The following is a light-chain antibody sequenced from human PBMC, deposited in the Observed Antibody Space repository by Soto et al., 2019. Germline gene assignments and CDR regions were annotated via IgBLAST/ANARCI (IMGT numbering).Light chain of an antibody. CDR1: QSVNSN. CDR2: GTS. Sequence: VLTQSPATLSLSPGERATLSCRASQSVNSNLAWYQQKAGQAPRLLIYGTSTRATGIPARFSGSGSGTDFTLTISSLQFEDFAVYYCQQYNNWPRTFGQGTKVDIK. J-gene: IGKJ1*01. CDR3: QQYNNWPRT. V-gene: IGKV3-15*01.